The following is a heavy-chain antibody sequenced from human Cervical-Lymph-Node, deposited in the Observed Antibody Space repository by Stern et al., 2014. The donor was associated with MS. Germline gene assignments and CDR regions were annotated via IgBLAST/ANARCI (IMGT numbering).Heavy chain of an antibody. D-gene: IGHD1-1*01. J-gene: IGHJ4*02. CDR3: AKKSVGTTGTTTAFDY. CDR1: GFTFSNYG. V-gene: IGHV3-30*18. CDR2: ISYDADVK. Sequence: VQLVESGGGVVQPGTSLRLSCAVSGFTFSNYGMHWVRQAPGKGLEWVDVISYDADVKFYADSVKGRFTSSRDTPKNTMYLQLNSLKVEDTAVYFCAKKSVGTTGTTTAFDYWGQGTLVTVSS.